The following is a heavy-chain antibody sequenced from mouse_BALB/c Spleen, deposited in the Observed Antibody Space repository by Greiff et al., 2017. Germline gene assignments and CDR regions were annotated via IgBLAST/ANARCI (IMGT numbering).Heavy chain of an antibody. CDR3: ARVAPLMDY. CDR1: GFTFSSYG. CDR2: INSNGGST. V-gene: IGHV5-6-3*01. J-gene: IGHJ4*01. Sequence: EVHLVESGGGLVQPGGSLKLSCAASGFTFSSYGMSWVRQTPDKRLELVATINSNGGSTYYPDSVKGRFTISRDNAKNTLYLQMSSLKSEDTAMYYCARVAPLMDYWGQGTSVTVSS. D-gene: IGHD3-1*01.